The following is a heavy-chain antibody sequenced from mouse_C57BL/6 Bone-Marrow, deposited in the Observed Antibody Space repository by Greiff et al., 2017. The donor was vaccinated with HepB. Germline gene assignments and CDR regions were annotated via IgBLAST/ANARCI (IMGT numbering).Heavy chain of an antibody. CDR2: ISDGGSYT. Sequence: EVQVVESGGGLVKPGGSLKLSCAASGFTFSSYAMSWVRQTPEKRLEWVATISDGGSYTYYPDNVKGRFTISRDNAKNNLYLQMSHLKAEDTAMYYCARDRVYYGRSYGAWFAYWGQGTLVTVSA. CDR3: ARDRVYYGRSYGAWFAY. D-gene: IGHD1-1*01. CDR1: GFTFSSYA. J-gene: IGHJ3*01. V-gene: IGHV5-4*01.